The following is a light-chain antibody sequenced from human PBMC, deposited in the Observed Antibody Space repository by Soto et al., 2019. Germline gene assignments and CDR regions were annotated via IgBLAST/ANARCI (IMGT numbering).Light chain of an antibody. CDR3: QQSYSTPT. CDR2: DAS. V-gene: IGKV1-39*01. Sequence: DIQMTQSPSSLPASVGDRVTITCRASQSISTYVNWYQQKAGKAPKLLIYDASSLYSGVPSRFSGSGSGTDFTLPISTLQPEDFATYYCQQSYSTPTFGPGTKVDIK. J-gene: IGKJ3*01. CDR1: QSISTY.